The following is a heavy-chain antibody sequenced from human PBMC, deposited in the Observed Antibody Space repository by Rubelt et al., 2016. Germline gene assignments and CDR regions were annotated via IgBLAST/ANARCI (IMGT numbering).Heavy chain of an antibody. V-gene: IGHV3-74*01. CDR3: AREGYSYGYAPTFDY. Sequence: GGGLVQPGGSLRLSCAASGFTFSNYWMHWVRQAPGKGLVWVSRISSDGSSTTYADSVKGRFTISRDNAKNTLYLQVNSLRAEDTAVYYCAREGYSYGYAPTFDYWGQGTLVTVSS. D-gene: IGHD5-18*01. CDR2: ISSDGSST. CDR1: GFTFSNYW. J-gene: IGHJ4*02.